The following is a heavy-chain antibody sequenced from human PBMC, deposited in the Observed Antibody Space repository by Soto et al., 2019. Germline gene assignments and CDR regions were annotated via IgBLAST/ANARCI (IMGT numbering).Heavy chain of an antibody. V-gene: IGHV4-31*03. CDR1: GGSISSGGYY. J-gene: IGHJ4*02. CDR3: ARGYDSSGYPIDY. D-gene: IGHD3-22*01. Sequence: QVQLQESGPGLVKPSQTLSLTCTVSGGSISSGGYYWSWIRQHPGKGLEWIGYIYYSGSTYYNPSLKSRVTISVDTSKNQFSLKLSSVTAADTTVYYCARGYDSSGYPIDYWGQGTLVTVSS. CDR2: IYYSGST.